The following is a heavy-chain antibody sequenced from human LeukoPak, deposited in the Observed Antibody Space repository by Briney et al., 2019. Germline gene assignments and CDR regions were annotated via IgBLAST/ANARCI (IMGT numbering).Heavy chain of an antibody. J-gene: IGHJ3*02. V-gene: IGHV3-30*18. D-gene: IGHD6-13*01. CDR1: GFTFSSYG. CDR3: AKLYSSSGEDAFDI. CDR2: ISYDGSNK. Sequence: GGSLRLSCAASGFTFSSYGMHWVRQAPGKGLEWVAVISYDGSNKYYADSVKGRFTISRDNSKNTLYLQMNSLRAEETAVYYCAKLYSSSGEDAFDIWGQGTMVTVSS.